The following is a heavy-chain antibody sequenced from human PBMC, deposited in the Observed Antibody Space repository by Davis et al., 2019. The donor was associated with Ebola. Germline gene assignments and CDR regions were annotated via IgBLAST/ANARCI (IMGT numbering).Heavy chain of an antibody. D-gene: IGHD6-13*01. CDR3: AKDIAAAGTGSWFDP. CDR2: ISWNSGSI. Sequence: SLKISCAASGFTFDDYAMHWVRQAPGKGLEWVSGISWNSGSIGYADSVKGRFTISRDNAKNSLYLQMNSLRAEDTALYYCAKDIAAAGTGSWFDPWGQGTLVTVSS. J-gene: IGHJ5*02. CDR1: GFTFDDYA. V-gene: IGHV3-9*01.